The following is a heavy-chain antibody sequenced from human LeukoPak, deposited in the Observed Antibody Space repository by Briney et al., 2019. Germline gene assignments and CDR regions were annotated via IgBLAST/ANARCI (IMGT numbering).Heavy chain of an antibody. Sequence: PGGSLRLPCAASGFTFSSYALSWVRQAPGKGLEWVSAINYSGGTTYYADSVKGRFTISRDNSKYTLYLQMNSLRVEDTAVYFCAKVGTWTYWGQGTLVTVSS. J-gene: IGHJ4*02. CDR2: INYSGGTT. D-gene: IGHD3/OR15-3a*01. CDR3: AKVGTWTY. V-gene: IGHV3-23*01. CDR1: GFTFSSYA.